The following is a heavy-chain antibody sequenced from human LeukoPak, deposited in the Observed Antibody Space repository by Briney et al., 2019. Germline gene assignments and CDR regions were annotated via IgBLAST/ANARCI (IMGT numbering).Heavy chain of an antibody. V-gene: IGHV1-69*10. CDR1: GGTFSTYA. Sequence: GASVTVSCKASGGTFSTYAIKWVRQAPGQGLEWMGGIVPIHTTANYAQKFQGRVTITAHKSTSTAYVELSSLRSEDTAVYYCARGGYSYGFPRVFDYWGQGTLVTVSS. D-gene: IGHD5-18*01. J-gene: IGHJ4*02. CDR3: ARGGYSYGFPRVFDY. CDR2: IVPIHTTA.